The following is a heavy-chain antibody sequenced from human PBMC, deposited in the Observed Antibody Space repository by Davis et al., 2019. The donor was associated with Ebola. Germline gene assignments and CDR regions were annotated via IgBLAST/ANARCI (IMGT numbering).Heavy chain of an antibody. V-gene: IGHV4-59*11. J-gene: IGHJ6*03. Sequence: PSETLSLTCTVSGASISSHYWSWIRQPPGKGLEWIGYIYYSGSTNYNPSLKSRVTMSVDTSKNQFSLKLSSVTAADTAVYYCAREEADSSSWYVLGLRGYYYYMDVWGKGTTVTVSS. CDR3: AREEADSSSWYVLGLRGYYYYMDV. CDR2: IYYSGST. D-gene: IGHD6-13*01. CDR1: GASISSHY.